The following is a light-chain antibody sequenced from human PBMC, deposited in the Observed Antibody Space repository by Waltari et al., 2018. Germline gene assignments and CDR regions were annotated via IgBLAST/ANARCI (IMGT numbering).Light chain of an antibody. CDR2: AGS. Sequence: DIPMTQSSSSLSAFVGDTIPITCRASQNIDQYLNWYHQKSGNAPKLLIFAGSPLQTGVPSRFSGSGSGTDFTLTISDLQPEDFATYFCQQSYRSPWTFGLGTQVDIK. V-gene: IGKV1-39*01. CDR1: QNIDQY. CDR3: QQSYRSPWT. J-gene: IGKJ1*01.